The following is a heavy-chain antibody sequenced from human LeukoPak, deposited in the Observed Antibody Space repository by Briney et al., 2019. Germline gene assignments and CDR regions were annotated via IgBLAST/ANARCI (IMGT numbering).Heavy chain of an antibody. J-gene: IGHJ4*02. Sequence: GRSLRLSCAASGFTFSSYAMHWVRQAPGKGLEWVAVISYDGSNKYYADSVKGRFTISRDNSKNTLYLQMNSLRAEDTAVYYCARDPGGTSIVGATLDYWGQGTLVTVSS. CDR1: GFTFSSYA. D-gene: IGHD1-26*01. CDR2: ISYDGSNK. V-gene: IGHV3-30*04. CDR3: ARDPGGTSIVGATLDY.